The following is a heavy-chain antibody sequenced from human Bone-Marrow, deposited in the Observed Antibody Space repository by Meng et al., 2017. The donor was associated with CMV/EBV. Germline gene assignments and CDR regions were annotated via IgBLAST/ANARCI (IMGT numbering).Heavy chain of an antibody. CDR1: GFPFSSYS. V-gene: IGHV3-21*01. D-gene: IGHD2-2*01. CDR2: ISSSSSYI. CDR3: ARVGDRYCSSTSCSPFDY. Sequence: GGSLRLSCAASGFPFSSYSMNWVRQAPGKGLEWVSSISSSSSYIYYADSVKGRFTISRDNAKNSLYLQMNSLRAEDTAVYYCARVGDRYCSSTSCSPFDYWGQGPLVTVSS. J-gene: IGHJ4*02.